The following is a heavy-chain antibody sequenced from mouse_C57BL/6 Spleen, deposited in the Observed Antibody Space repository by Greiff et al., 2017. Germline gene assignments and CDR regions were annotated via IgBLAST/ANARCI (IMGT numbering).Heavy chain of an antibody. CDR2: ISNLAYSI. D-gene: IGHD1-1*01. J-gene: IGHJ4*01. CDR1: GFTFSDYG. CDR3: ARQSLITPYAMDY. V-gene: IGHV5-15*01. Sequence: EVKVIESGGGLVQPGGSLKLSCAASGFTFSDYGMAWVRQAPRKGPEWVAFISNLAYSIYYADTVTGRFTISRENAKNTLYLEMSSLRSEDTAMYYCARQSLITPYAMDYWGQGTSVTVSS.